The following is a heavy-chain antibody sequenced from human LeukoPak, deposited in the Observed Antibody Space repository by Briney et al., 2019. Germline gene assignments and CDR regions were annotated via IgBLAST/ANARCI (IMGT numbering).Heavy chain of an antibody. V-gene: IGHV3-21*01. D-gene: IGHD3-22*01. J-gene: IGHJ4*02. Sequence: GGSLRLSCTACGFTFSSYSMNWVRQATWRGLEWLSSISSSTSYIYYSDPLKGRFNVFRDTDKNELYLQMNSRRAEDTAVYYCARQGLSSGRSVDYWGQGTLVTVSS. CDR2: ISSSTSYI. CDR3: ARQGLSSGRSVDY. CDR1: GFTFSSYS.